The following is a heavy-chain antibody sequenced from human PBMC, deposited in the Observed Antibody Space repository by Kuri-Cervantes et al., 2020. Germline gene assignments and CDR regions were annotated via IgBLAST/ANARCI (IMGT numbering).Heavy chain of an antibody. J-gene: IGHJ4*02. Sequence: SQTLSLTCAVYGGSLSGYSWGWIRQPPGKGLEWIGEINHSGSTTYTPSLKSRVIISVDTSKKQFSLKLSSVTAADTAVYYCARTRKGRSGNYDYWGQGTLVTVSS. CDR1: GGSLSGYS. CDR2: INHSGST. V-gene: IGHV4-34*01. CDR3: ARTRKGRSGNYDY. D-gene: IGHD3-10*01.